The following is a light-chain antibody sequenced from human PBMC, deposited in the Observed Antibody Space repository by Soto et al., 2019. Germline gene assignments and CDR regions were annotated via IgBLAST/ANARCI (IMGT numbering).Light chain of an antibody. Sequence: DIQMTQFPSTLSASVGDRVTITCRASQSINSWLAWYQQQPGKAPKLLIYKASSLQSGVSSRFSGSGSGTEFTLTISSLQPDDFATYYCQQYNSYPRTFGQGTKVEIK. CDR2: KAS. V-gene: IGKV1-5*03. CDR1: QSINSW. J-gene: IGKJ1*01. CDR3: QQYNSYPRT.